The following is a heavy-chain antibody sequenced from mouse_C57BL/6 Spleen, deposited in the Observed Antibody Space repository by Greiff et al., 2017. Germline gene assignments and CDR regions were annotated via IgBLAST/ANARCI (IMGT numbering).Heavy chain of an antibody. J-gene: IGHJ3*01. V-gene: IGHV5-4*01. Sequence: EVKLVESGGGLVKPGGSLKLSCAASGFTFSSYAMSWVRQTPEKRLEWVATISDGGSYTYYPDNVKGRFTISRDNAKNNLYLQMSHLKSEDTAMYYCARDQGVYDYDGFAYWGQGTLVTVSA. CDR1: GFTFSSYA. CDR3: ARDQGVYDYDGFAY. CDR2: ISDGGSYT. D-gene: IGHD2-4*01.